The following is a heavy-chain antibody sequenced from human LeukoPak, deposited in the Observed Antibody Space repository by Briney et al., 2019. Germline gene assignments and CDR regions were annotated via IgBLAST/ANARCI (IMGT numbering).Heavy chain of an antibody. Sequence: PGGSLRLSCAASGFTFSNAWMNWVRQAPGKGLEWVGRMKSNPDGGATDYAAPVKGRFTISRDDSKNTVYLQMNSLRAEDTAVYYCAKRAASSGYYFDQWGQGTLVTVSS. V-gene: IGHV3-15*01. CDR2: MKSNPDGGAT. CDR3: AKRAASSGYYFDQ. J-gene: IGHJ4*02. CDR1: GFTFSNAW. D-gene: IGHD6-19*01.